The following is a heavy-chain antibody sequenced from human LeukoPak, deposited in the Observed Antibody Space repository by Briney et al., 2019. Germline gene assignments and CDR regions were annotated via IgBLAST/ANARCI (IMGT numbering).Heavy chain of an antibody. J-gene: IGHJ4*02. CDR1: GFTFSSYG. CDR3: XKXVMXYVWGSPAGFDY. D-gene: IGHD3-16*01. CDR2: IRYDGSNK. Sequence: GGSLXLSCAASGFTFSSYGMHWVRQAPGKGLEWVAFIRYDGSNKYYADSVKGRFTISRDNSKNTLYMQMNSLRAEDTAVYYCXKXVMXYVWGSPAGFDYWGQGTLVTVSS. V-gene: IGHV3-30*02.